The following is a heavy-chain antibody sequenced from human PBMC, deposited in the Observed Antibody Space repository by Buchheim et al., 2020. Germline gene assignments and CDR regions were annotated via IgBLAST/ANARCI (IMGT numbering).Heavy chain of an antibody. D-gene: IGHD3-22*01. Sequence: EVQLAESGGGLVQPGGSLRLSCVASGFTFSDHYMDWVRQAPGKGLEWVGRIRDKSHSYSTEYAPSVKGRFTISRDDSKHSLYLQMNSLKTEDTAVYYCARDLDSSAAFFDYWGQGTL. J-gene: IGHJ4*02. CDR3: ARDLDSSAAFFDY. CDR1: GFTFSDHY. CDR2: IRDKSHSYST. V-gene: IGHV3-72*01.